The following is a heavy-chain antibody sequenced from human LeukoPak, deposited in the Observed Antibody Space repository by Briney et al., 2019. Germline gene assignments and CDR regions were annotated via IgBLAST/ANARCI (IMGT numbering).Heavy chain of an antibody. CDR3: ARDGCGGSCFHYYYYYMDV. V-gene: IGHV4-4*07. CDR2: ISTIGST. Sequence: PSETLSLTCTVSGGSISNYYWSWIRQPAGKGLEWIGRISTIGSTNYNPSLNSRVTISIDTSKNQFSLKLSSVTAADTAVYYCARDGCGGSCFHYYYYYMDVWGKGTTVTISS. CDR1: GGSISNYY. D-gene: IGHD2-15*01. J-gene: IGHJ6*03.